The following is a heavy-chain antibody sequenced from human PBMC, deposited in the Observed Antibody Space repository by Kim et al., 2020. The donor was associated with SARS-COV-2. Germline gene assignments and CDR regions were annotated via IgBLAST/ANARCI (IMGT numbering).Heavy chain of an antibody. CDR1: GFSFTDAW. Sequence: GGSLRLSCAASGSASGFSFTDAWMSWVRQAPGKGLEWVGRIRSKTDGGTADYAAPVEGRFTLSRDDSKNTLYLQMNNLRTEDTAMYYCATDRGALTTWGQGTLVTFSS. D-gene: IGHD4-17*01. CDR2: IRSKTDGGTA. V-gene: IGHV3-15*01. J-gene: IGHJ4*02. CDR3: ATDRGALTT.